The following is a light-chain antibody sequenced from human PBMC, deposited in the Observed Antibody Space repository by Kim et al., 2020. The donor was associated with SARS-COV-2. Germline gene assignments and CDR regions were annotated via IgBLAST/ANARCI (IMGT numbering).Light chain of an antibody. V-gene: IGLV2-14*01. CDR2: EVN. CDR3: NSYTKSATLV. J-gene: IGLJ3*02. Sequence: QSVLTQPASVSGSPGQSITISCTGTSSDVGAYNYVSWYQHHPGKAPKLMIYEVNNRPSGVSNRFSGSKSGNTASLTISGLQAEDAAYYYCNSYTKSATLVFGGGTKVTVL. CDR1: SSDVGAYNY.